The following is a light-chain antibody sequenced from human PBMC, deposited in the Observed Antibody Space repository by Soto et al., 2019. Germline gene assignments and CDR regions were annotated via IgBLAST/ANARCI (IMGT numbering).Light chain of an antibody. Sequence: EIVLTQSPGTLSLSPGERATLSCRASQSVSSSYLAWYQQKPGQAPRLLIYGASSRATGIPDRFSGSGSGTDFTLTISRLETEDFAVYYCQQYCSSLYTFGQGTKLEIK. CDR3: QQYCSSLYT. J-gene: IGKJ2*01. CDR2: GAS. V-gene: IGKV3-20*01. CDR1: QSVSSSY.